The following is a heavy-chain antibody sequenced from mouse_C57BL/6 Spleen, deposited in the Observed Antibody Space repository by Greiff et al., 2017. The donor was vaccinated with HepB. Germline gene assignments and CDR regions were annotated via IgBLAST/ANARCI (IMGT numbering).Heavy chain of an antibody. D-gene: IGHD2-4*01. V-gene: IGHV1-85*01. CDR1: GYTFTSYD. CDR3: ARKDYDGPFWYFDV. Sequence: VKLVDSGPELVKPGASVKLSCKASGYTFTSYDINWVKQRPGQGLEWIGWIYPRDGSTKDNEKFKGKATLTVDTSSSTAYMELHSLTSEDSAVYFCARKDYDGPFWYFDVWGTGTTVTVSS. J-gene: IGHJ1*03. CDR2: IYPRDGST.